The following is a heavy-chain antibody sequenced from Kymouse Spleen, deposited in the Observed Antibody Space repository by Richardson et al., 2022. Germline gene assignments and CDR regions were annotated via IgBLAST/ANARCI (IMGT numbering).Heavy chain of an antibody. D-gene: IGHD6-6*01. CDR2: INHSGST. Sequence: QVQLQQWGAGLLKPSETLSLTCAVYGGSFSGYYWSWIRQPPGKGLEWIGEINHSGSTNYNPSLKSRVTISVDTSKNQFSLKLSSVTAADTAVYYCARGPDSSSYYFDYWGQGTLVTVSS. CDR3: ARGPDSSSYYFDY. J-gene: IGHJ4*02. CDR1: GGSFSGYY. V-gene: IGHV4-34*01.